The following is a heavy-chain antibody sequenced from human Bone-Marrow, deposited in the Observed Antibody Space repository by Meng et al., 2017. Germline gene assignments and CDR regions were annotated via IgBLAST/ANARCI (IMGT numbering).Heavy chain of an antibody. CDR3: ARDPTAYDASPSI. D-gene: IGHD2-21*01. V-gene: IGHV4-39*07. CDR1: GGSISSSSYY. J-gene: IGHJ3*02. CDR2: VYYSGST. Sequence: LQLQRSGPGLVKPSETLSPTCTVSGGSISSSSYYWGWIRQPPGKGLEWIGSVYYSGSTYYNPSLKSRVTISVDTSKNQFSLKLSSVTAADTAVYYCARDPTAYDASPSIWGQGTMVTVSS.